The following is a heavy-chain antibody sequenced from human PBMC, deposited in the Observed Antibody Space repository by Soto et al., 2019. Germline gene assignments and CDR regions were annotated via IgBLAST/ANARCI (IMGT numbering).Heavy chain of an antibody. V-gene: IGHV1-8*01. D-gene: IGHD3-3*01. J-gene: IGHJ6*03. CDR2: MNPNSGNT. Sequence: ASVKVSCKASGYTFTSYDINWVRQATGQGLEWMGWMNPNSGNTGYAQKFQGRVTMTRNTSISTAYMELSSLRSEDTAVYYCARGTTAITIFGVGGDYYYYYMDVWGKGTTVTVSS. CDR1: GYTFTSYD. CDR3: ARGTTAITIFGVGGDYYYYYMDV.